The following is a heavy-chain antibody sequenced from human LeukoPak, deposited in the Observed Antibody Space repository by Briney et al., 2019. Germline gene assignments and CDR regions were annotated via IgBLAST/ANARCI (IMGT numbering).Heavy chain of an antibody. Sequence: SETLSLTCTVSGGSISSGSYYWSWIRQPAGKGLEWIGYIYYSGSTNYNPSLKSRVTISVDTSKNQFSLKLSSVTAADTAVYYCARSTDILTGYGFDYWGQGTLVTVSS. J-gene: IGHJ4*02. CDR3: ARSTDILTGYGFDY. D-gene: IGHD3-9*01. V-gene: IGHV4-61*10. CDR2: IYYSGST. CDR1: GGSISSGSYY.